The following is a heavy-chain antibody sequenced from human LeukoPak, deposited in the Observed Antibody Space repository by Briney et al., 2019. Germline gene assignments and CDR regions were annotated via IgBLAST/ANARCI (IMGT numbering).Heavy chain of an antibody. J-gene: IGHJ4*02. CDR3: ARDFFY. D-gene: IGHD2/OR15-2a*01. CDR1: GFTLSSYW. CDR2: IYSGGST. V-gene: IGHV3-53*01. Sequence: GGSLRLSCAASGFTLSSYWMSWVRQAPGKGLEWVSVIYSGGSTYYADSVKGRFTISRDNSKNTLYLQMNSLRAEDTAVYYCARDFFYWGQGTLVTVSS.